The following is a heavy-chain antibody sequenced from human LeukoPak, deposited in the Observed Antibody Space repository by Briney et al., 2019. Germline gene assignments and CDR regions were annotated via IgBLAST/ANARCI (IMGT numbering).Heavy chain of an antibody. CDR3: ARDRRFGGPQTGWFDP. Sequence: GASVKVSCKASGYTFTSYGISWVRQAPGQGLEWMGWISAYNGNTNYAQKLQGRVTMTTDTSTSTAYMELRSLRSDDTAVYYCARDRRFGGPQTGWFDPWGQGTLVTVSS. V-gene: IGHV1-18*01. CDR1: GYTFTSYG. J-gene: IGHJ5*02. CDR2: ISAYNGNT. D-gene: IGHD3-10*01.